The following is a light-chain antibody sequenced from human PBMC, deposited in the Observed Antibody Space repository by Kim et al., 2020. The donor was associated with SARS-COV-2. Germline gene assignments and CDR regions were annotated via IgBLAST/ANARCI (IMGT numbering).Light chain of an antibody. Sequence: QSALTQPASVSGSPGQSLTISCTGTSSDVGGYNYVSWYQQHPGKAPKLMIYDVSNRPSGVSNRFSGSKSGNTASLTISGLQAEDEADDYCSSYTSSSTLAFGGGTQLTVL. V-gene: IGLV2-14*03. CDR3: SSYTSSSTLA. J-gene: IGLJ2*01. CDR2: DVS. CDR1: SSDVGGYNY.